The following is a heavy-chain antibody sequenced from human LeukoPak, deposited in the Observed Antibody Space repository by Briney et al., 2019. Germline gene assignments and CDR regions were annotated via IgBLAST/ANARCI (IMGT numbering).Heavy chain of an antibody. Sequence: SSETLSLTCTVSGGSLYNHYWNWIRQPVGKGLEWIGRIYTSGDTKYNPSLKSRVTISVGASNNQFSLKLTSVTAADTAVYYCASGDYGAGSPVMRYWGHGTLVIVSS. CDR3: ASGDYGAGSPVMRY. CDR1: GGSLYNHY. J-gene: IGHJ4*01. V-gene: IGHV4-4*07. D-gene: IGHD3-10*01. CDR2: IYTSGDT.